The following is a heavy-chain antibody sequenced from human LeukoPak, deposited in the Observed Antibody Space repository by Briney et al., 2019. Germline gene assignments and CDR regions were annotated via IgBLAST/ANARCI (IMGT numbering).Heavy chain of an antibody. Sequence: SETLSLTCAVYGGSFSGYYWSWIRQPPGKGLEWIGEINHSGSTNYNPSLKSRVTISVDTSKNQFSLKLSSVAAADTAVYYCATTTYSGYDHYYYYYYMDVWGKGTTVTISS. J-gene: IGHJ6*03. CDR2: INHSGST. D-gene: IGHD5-12*01. V-gene: IGHV4-34*01. CDR3: ATTTYSGYDHYYYYYYMDV. CDR1: GGSFSGYY.